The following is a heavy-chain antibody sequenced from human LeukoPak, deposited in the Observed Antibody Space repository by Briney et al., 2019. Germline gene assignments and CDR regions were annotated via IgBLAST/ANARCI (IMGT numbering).Heavy chain of an antibody. CDR3: ARGATTYFDY. J-gene: IGHJ4*02. V-gene: IGHV6-1*01. Sequence: SQTLSLTCAISGDSVSSNSAAWNWVRQSPSGGLEWLGRTYYRSKWYYDYAVSVRSRITINPDTSKNQFSLQLNSVTPEDTAVYYCARGATTYFDYWGQGTLVTVSS. CDR2: TYYRSKWYY. CDR1: GDSVSSNSAA. D-gene: IGHD5-12*01.